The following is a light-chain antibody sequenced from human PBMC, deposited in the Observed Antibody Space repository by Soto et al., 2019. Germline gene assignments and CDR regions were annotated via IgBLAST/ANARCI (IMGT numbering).Light chain of an antibody. J-gene: IGLJ1*01. CDR1: SSDVGNYDL. V-gene: IGLV2-23*03. Sequence: QSVLTQPASVSGSPGQLITISCTGTSSDVGNYDLVSWYQQHPGKVPKLIVYEGSKRPSGVSSRFSGSNSGNTASLTISGLQVEEEADYYCCSYASTNTFVFGTGTKVTVL. CDR2: EGS. CDR3: CSYASTNTFV.